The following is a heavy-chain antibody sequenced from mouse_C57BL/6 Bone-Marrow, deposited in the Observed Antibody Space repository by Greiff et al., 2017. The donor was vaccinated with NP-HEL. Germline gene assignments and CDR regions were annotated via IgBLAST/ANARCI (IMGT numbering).Heavy chain of an antibody. Sequence: EVKLMESGPGLVKPSQSLSLTCSVTGYSITSGYYWNWIRQFPGNKLEWMGYISYDGSNNYNPSLKNRISITRDTSKNQFFLKLNSVTTEDTATYYCARGDYMGDYWGQGTTLTVSS. J-gene: IGHJ2*01. CDR3: ARGDYMGDY. CDR2: ISYDGSN. D-gene: IGHD2-12*01. V-gene: IGHV3-6*01. CDR1: GYSITSGYY.